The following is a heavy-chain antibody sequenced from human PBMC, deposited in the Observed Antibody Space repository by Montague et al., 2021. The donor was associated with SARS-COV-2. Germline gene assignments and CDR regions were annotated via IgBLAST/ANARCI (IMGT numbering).Heavy chain of an antibody. D-gene: IGHD3-9*01. V-gene: IGHV2-5*01. CDR3: AHLIRYYDIFPGIPFDD. CDR1: GFSLSTPNVG. Sequence: PALVKPTQTLTLTCTFSGFSLSTPNVGVAWIRQPPGKALEWLAVIYSNGDKRYSPSLQRRLTITKDTSRNQVVVSLTNVDPLDTATYYCAHLIRYYDIFPGIPFDDWGQGTQVTVSS. CDR2: IYSNGDK. J-gene: IGHJ4*02.